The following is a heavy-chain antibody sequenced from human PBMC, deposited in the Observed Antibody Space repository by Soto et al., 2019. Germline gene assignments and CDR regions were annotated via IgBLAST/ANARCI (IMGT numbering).Heavy chain of an antibody. J-gene: IGHJ5*02. CDR2: ISSNGDST. CDR1: GFTFSMFS. Sequence: GGSLRLSCSASGFTFSMFSMHWVRQAPGKGLEYVSGISSNGDSTHYADSVKGRLTISRDNSKNTLYLQMSSLRAVDTAVYYCVHPRSTVQIPPTWGQGTLVTVS. D-gene: IGHD4-17*01. CDR3: VHPRSTVQIPPT. V-gene: IGHV3-64D*06.